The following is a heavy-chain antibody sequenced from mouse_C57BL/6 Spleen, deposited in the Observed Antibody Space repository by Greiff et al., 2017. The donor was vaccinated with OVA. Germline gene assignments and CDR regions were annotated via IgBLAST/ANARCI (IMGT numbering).Heavy chain of an antibody. J-gene: IGHJ1*03. D-gene: IGHD1-1*01. CDR1: GFTFSDYG. CDR3: ASDSTGVATDWYYEG. CDR2: ISSGSSTI. Sequence: EVHLVESGGGLVKPGGSLKLSCAASGFTFSDYGMHWVRQAPEKGLAWVAYISSGSSTIYYADTVTGRFPISRDNAKNTLFLQMTSLRSEDTVMYYCASDSTGVATDWYYEGWGTGSTVT. V-gene: IGHV5-17*01.